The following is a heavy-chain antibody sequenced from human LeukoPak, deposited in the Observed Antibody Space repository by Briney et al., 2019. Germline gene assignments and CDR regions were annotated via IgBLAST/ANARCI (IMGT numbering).Heavy chain of an antibody. CDR3: ARPKGAVAGTFPFDY. V-gene: IGHV3-7*03. Sequence: GGSLRLSCAASGFTFSSYWMSWVRQAPGKGLEGVAYINQDGSEKYYVDSVKGRFTISRDNDKNSLYLQMNSLRAEDTAVYYCARPKGAVAGTFPFDYWGQGTLVTVSS. CDR1: GFTFSSYW. CDR2: INQDGSEK. J-gene: IGHJ4*02. D-gene: IGHD6-19*01.